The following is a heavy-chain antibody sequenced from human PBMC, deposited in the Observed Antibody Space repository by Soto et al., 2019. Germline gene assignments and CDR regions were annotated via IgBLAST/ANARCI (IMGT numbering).Heavy chain of an antibody. V-gene: IGHV1-18*01. Sequence: QAQLVHSGAEVKKPGASVNVSCKASGYDYVTYAITWVGQSPGQGLEWMGWISTLNGNTNYAQNFQGRVTMTTDTSTRIVHLELRSLRSDDTAVYYCARRVQVWLPDYYGMDVWGQGTTVTVSS. D-gene: IGHD5-18*01. CDR1: GYDYVTYA. CDR3: ARRVQVWLPDYYGMDV. CDR2: ISTLNGNT. J-gene: IGHJ6*02.